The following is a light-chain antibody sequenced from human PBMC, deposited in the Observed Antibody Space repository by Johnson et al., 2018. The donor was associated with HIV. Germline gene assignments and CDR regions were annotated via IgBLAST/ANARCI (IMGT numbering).Light chain of an antibody. CDR1: SSDMGNYA. CDR2: DNN. J-gene: IGLJ1*01. Sequence: QFVLTQPPSVSAAPGQKVTISCSGSSSDMGNYAVSWYQQLPGTAPKLLIYDNNKRPSGIPDRFYGSKSGTSATLGITGLQAGDEADYYCGAWESSLNTYVFGTGTKVTVL. CDR3: GAWESSLNTYV. V-gene: IGLV1-51*01.